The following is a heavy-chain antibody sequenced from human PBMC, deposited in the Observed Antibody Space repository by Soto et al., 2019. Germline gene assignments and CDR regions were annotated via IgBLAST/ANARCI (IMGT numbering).Heavy chain of an antibody. D-gene: IGHD5-18*01. J-gene: IGHJ4*02. V-gene: IGHV1-69*13. Sequence: SVKVSCKASGGTFSSYAISWVRQAPGQGLEWMGGIIPIFGTANYAQKFQGRVTITADESTSTAYMELSSLRSEDTAVYYCAREGVDTASAGKFDYWGQGTLVTVSS. CDR2: IIPIFGTA. CDR1: GGTFSSYA. CDR3: AREGVDTASAGKFDY.